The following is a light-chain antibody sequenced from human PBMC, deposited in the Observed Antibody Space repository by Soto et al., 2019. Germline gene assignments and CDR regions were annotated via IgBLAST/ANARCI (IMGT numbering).Light chain of an antibody. Sequence: EIVLTQSPGTLSLSPGERATLSCRASQSVSSTYLAWYQQKPGQAPRLLIYGASNRATGIPDRLSGSGSGTAFTLTISRLEPEDFAVYYCQQYGGSRWTFGQGTRVDI. CDR2: GAS. V-gene: IGKV3-20*01. CDR1: QSVSSTY. J-gene: IGKJ1*01. CDR3: QQYGGSRWT.